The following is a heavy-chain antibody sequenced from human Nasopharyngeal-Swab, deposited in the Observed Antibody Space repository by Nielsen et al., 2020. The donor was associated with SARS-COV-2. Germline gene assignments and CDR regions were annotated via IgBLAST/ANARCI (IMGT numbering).Heavy chain of an antibody. CDR1: GFTFRDYT. CDR2: ISGSGGAT. D-gene: IGHD3-22*01. J-gene: IGHJ4*02. Sequence: GGSLRLSCAASGFTFRDYTMNWVRQAPGKGLEWVSAISGSGGATYYSKSVKGRFTLSRDNSKNTLYLQMNSLRVEDTALYYCAKDRGFDISGSKGIDYWGRGILVTVSS. CDR3: AKDRGFDISGSKGIDY. V-gene: IGHV3-23*01.